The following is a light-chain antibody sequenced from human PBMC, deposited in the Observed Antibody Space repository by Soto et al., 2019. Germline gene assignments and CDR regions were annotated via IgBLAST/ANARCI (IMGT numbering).Light chain of an antibody. CDR1: SSDVGSYNL. V-gene: IGLV2-23*02. Sequence: QSALTQPASVSGSPGQSITISCTGTSSDVGSYNLVSWYQQHPGKAPKFMIYEVNKRPSGVSSRFSGSKSGNTASLTISGLQAEDEADYYCCSYTGGSVVFGGGTKLTVL. J-gene: IGLJ2*01. CDR2: EVN. CDR3: CSYTGGSVV.